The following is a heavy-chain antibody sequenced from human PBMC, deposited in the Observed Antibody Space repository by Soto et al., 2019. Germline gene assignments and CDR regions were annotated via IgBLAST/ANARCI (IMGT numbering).Heavy chain of an antibody. CDR3: ARRGWGSSSFFDY. D-gene: IGHD6-6*01. CDR1: GASITSLYYY. V-gene: IGHV4-39*02. CDR2: SYHSGST. Sequence: PSETLSLTCTVSGASITSLYYYWGWIRQPPGKGLEWIGSSYHSGSTHYAPSLMSRVAMSVDTSKNHFSLELNSVTAADTAVYYCARRGWGSSSFFDYLGEGRLVPFSS. J-gene: IGHJ4*01.